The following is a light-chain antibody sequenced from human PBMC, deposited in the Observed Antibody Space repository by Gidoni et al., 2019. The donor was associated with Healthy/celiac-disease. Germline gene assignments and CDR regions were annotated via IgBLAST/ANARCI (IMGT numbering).Light chain of an antibody. CDR2: AAS. CDR1: RGISTY. CDR3: QKYDSTPRT. Sequence: DIQMTQSPSSLSASVGDRVTITCRASRGISTYLAWYQQKAGKGPKTLIYAASTLQSGVPSRFSGSGSGTDFTLTISSLQPEDVATYYCQKYDSTPRTFGQGTKVEIK. J-gene: IGKJ1*01. V-gene: IGKV1-27*01.